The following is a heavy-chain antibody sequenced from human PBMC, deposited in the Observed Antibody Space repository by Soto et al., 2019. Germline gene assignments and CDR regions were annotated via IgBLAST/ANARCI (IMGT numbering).Heavy chain of an antibody. Sequence: PGESLKISCKGSGYSFTSYWIGWVRQMPGKGLEWMGIIYPGDSDTRYSPSFQGQVTISADKSISTAYLQWSSLKASDTAMYYCARHGPDLIYYYYMVVSGKATTVTVSS. CDR3: ARHGPDLIYYYYMVV. CDR1: GYSFTSYW. CDR2: IYPGDSDT. V-gene: IGHV5-51*01. D-gene: IGHD2-2*01. J-gene: IGHJ6*03.